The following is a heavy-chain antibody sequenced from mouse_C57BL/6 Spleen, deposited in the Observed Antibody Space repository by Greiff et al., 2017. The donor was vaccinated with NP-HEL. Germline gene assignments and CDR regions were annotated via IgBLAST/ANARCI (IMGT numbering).Heavy chain of an antibody. CDR1: GFSLTSYG. CDR3: AKGYGSSWGYYFDY. J-gene: IGHJ2*01. CDR2: IWSGGST. D-gene: IGHD1-1*01. V-gene: IGHV2-4*01. Sequence: VQLQQSGPGLVQPSQSLSITCTVSGFSLTSYGVHWVRQPPGKGLEWLGVIWSGGSTDYNAAFISRLSISKDNSKSQVFFKMNSLQADDTAIYYCAKGYGSSWGYYFDYWGQGTTLTVSS.